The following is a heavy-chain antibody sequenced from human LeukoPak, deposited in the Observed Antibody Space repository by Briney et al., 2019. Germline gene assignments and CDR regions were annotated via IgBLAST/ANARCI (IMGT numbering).Heavy chain of an antibody. CDR2: IPYDGSNK. CDR1: GFTFSSYD. D-gene: IGHD3-22*01. CDR3: ARDSSSGYYYSLFDY. Sequence: GGSLRLSCAASGFTFSSYDMHWVRQAPGKGLEWLAFIPYDGSNKYYADSVKGRFTISRDNSENTLYLQMNSLRAEDTAVYYCARDSSSGYYYSLFDYWGQGTLVTVSS. V-gene: IGHV3-30*02. J-gene: IGHJ4*02.